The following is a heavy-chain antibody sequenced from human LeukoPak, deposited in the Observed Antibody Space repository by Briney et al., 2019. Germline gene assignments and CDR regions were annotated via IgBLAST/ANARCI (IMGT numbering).Heavy chain of an antibody. CDR1: GFTFSNYW. D-gene: IGHD2-21*01. CDR2: IKEDGSEK. V-gene: IGHV3-7*01. Sequence: GGSLRLSCAASGFTFSNYWMSWVRQAPGKGLEWVANIKEDGSEKYYEDSVKGRFTISRDSAKNLVYLQMNSLRAEDTAVYYCTRDNRYYYWGQGTLVTVSS. CDR3: TRDNRYYY. J-gene: IGHJ4*02.